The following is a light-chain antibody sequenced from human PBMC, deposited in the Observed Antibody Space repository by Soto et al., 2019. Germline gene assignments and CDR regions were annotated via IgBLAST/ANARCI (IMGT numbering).Light chain of an antibody. CDR2: AAS. J-gene: IGKJ1*01. Sequence: DIQMTQSPSSLSASVGDRVTITCRTSQTIGNYLNWYQQKPGKAPKLLIYAASSLQSGVPSRFSASGSGTYFTLPISTLQPEDFATYYCQQGRSTPPWTFGQGTKVAI. V-gene: IGKV1-39*01. CDR1: QTIGNY. CDR3: QQGRSTPPWT.